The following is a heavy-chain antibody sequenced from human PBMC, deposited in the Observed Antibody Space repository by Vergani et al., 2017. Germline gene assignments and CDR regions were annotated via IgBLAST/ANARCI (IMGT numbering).Heavy chain of an antibody. J-gene: IGHJ3*02. CDR1: GYTFTSYY. CDR3: ARVGPSDDPPHLSSGHSRAFDI. D-gene: IGHD3-22*01. CDR2: INPSGVST. V-gene: IGHV1-46*03. Sequence: QVQLVQSGAEVKKPGASVKVSCKASGYTFTSYYMHWVRQSPGQGLEWMGIINPSGVSTSYAQKFQGRVTMTRDTSTSTVYMELSSLRSEDTAVYYCARVGPSDDPPHLSSGHSRAFDIWGQGTMVTVSS.